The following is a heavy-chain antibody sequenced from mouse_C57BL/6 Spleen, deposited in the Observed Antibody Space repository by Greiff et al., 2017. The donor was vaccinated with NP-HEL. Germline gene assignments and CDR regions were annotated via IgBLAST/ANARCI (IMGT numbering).Heavy chain of an antibody. V-gene: IGHV5-15*01. CDR2: ISNLAYSI. Sequence: EVHLVESGGGLVQPGGSLKLSCAASGFTFSDYGMAWVRQAPRKGPEWVSFISNLAYSIYYADTVTGRFTISRENAKNTLYLEMSSLRSEDTAMYYCARHDYGSSSRAMDYWGQGTSVTVSS. CDR3: ARHDYGSSSRAMDY. CDR1: GFTFSDYG. D-gene: IGHD1-1*01. J-gene: IGHJ4*01.